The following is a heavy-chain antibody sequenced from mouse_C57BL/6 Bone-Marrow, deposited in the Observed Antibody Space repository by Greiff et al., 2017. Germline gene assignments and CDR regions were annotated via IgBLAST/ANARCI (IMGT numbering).Heavy chain of an antibody. D-gene: IGHD2-4*01. CDR3: ARWGDYPFDY. V-gene: IGHV1-54*01. CDR2: INPGSGGT. Sequence: QVQLQQSGAELVRPGTSVKVSCKASGYAFTNYLIEWVKQRPGQGLEWIGVINPGSGGTNYNEKFKGKATLTADKSSSTAYMQLSSLTSEDSAVYFCARWGDYPFDYWGQGTTLTVSS. J-gene: IGHJ2*01. CDR1: GYAFTNYL.